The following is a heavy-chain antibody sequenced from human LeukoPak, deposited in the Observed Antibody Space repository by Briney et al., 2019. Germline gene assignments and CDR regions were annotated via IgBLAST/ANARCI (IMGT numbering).Heavy chain of an antibody. V-gene: IGHV4-59*01. CDR2: IYYSGST. CDR3: ARDKGGRLDP. J-gene: IGHJ5*02. CDR1: GGSISSYY. D-gene: IGHD2-15*01. Sequence: SETLSLTCTVSGGSISSYYWSWIRQPPGKGLEWIGYIYYSGSTNYNPSLKSRVTISVDTSKNQFSLKPSSVTAADTAVYYCARDKGGRLDPWGQGTLVTVSS.